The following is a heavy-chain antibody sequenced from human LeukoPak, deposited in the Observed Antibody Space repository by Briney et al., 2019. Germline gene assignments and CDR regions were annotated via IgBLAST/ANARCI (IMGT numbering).Heavy chain of an antibody. D-gene: IGHD3-16*01. V-gene: IGHV4-59*08. J-gene: IGHJ4*02. Sequence: PSETLSLTCTVSGGSLSSYYWTWMRQPPRKGLEWIGNIYYGGSTNYSPSLTSRVTISVDTAKNQFSLKLSSVTAADTAVYYCARLSRGSYVDYWGQGTLVTVSS. CDR2: IYYGGST. CDR1: GGSLSSYY. CDR3: ARLSRGSYVDY.